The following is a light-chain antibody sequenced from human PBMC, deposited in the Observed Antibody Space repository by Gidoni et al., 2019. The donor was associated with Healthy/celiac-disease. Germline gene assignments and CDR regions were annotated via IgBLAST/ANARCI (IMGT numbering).Light chain of an antibody. Sequence: EIVMTQSPATLSLSPGERATLSCRASKSVSSNLAWYQQKPGQAPRLLIYGASTRATGIPARFSGSGSGTEFTLTISSLQSEDFAVYYCQQYNNWPPTFGQGTKVEIK. CDR3: QQYNNWPPT. V-gene: IGKV3-15*01. CDR1: KSVSSN. CDR2: GAS. J-gene: IGKJ1*01.